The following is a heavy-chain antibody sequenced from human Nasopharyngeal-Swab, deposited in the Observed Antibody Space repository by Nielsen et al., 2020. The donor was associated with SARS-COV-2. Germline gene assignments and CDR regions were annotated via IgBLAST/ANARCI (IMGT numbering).Heavy chain of an antibody. J-gene: IGHJ6*03. V-gene: IGHV1-69*04. CDR3: ARDKRHHRSHYHYYYYMDV. CDR1: GGSFSSYA. Sequence: SVKVSCKASGGSFSSYAISWVRQAPGQGLEWMGRIIPIIDIANYAQKFQGRVTITADKSTSTAYMELSSLRSEDTAAYYCARDKRHHRSHYHYYYYMDVWGKGTTVTVSS. CDR2: IIPIIDIA. D-gene: IGHD3-10*01.